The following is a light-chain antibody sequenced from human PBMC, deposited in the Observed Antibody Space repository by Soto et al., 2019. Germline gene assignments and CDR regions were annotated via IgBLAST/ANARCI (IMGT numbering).Light chain of an antibody. CDR2: DVS. Sequence: QSALTQPRSVSGSPGQSVTLSCTGTSSDVGGYDYVSWYQQHPDKAPKLIIYDVSRRPSGVPDRFSGSKSDNTASLTISGLQAEDEADYYCTSYTSSFTHLFGTGTKVTV. V-gene: IGLV2-11*01. J-gene: IGLJ1*01. CDR1: SSDVGGYDY. CDR3: TSYTSSFTHL.